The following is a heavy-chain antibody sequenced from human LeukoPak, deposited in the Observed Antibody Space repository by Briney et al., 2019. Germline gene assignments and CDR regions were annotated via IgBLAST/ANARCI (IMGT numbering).Heavy chain of an antibody. J-gene: IGHJ6*02. CDR1: GFTFSNAW. V-gene: IGHV3-15*01. D-gene: IGHD3-10*01. Sequence: PGGSLRLSRAASGFTFSNAWMSWVRQAPGKGLEWVGRIKSKTDGGTTDYAAPVKGRFTISRDDSKNTLYLQMNSLKTEDTAVYYCTTDEYYYGSGSLQSMDYYYYGMDVWGQGTTVTVSS. CDR3: TTDEYYYGSGSLQSMDYYYYGMDV. CDR2: IKSKTDGGTT.